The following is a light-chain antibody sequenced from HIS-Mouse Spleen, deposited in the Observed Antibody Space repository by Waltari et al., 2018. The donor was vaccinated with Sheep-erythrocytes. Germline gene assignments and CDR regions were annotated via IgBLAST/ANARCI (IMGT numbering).Light chain of an antibody. CDR1: SSAVGSYNL. V-gene: IGLV2-23*01. CDR3: CSYAGSSTPWV. CDR2: EGS. Sequence: SALTQPASVSGSPGQSITISCTATSSAVGSYNLVSWYQQHPGKAPKLMIYEGSKRPSGVSNRFSGSKSGNTASLTISGLQAEDEADYYCCSYAGSSTPWVFGGGTKLTVL. J-gene: IGLJ3*02.